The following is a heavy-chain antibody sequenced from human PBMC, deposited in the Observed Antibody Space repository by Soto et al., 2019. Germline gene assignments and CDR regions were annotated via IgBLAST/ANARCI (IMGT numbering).Heavy chain of an antibody. J-gene: IGHJ5*02. CDR3: AIFHSYGKINWFDP. D-gene: IGHD5-18*01. V-gene: IGHV4-31*03. CDR2: IYYSGST. Sequence: SETLSLTCTVSGGSISSGGYYWSWIRQHPGKGLEWIGYIYYSGSTYYNPSLKRRVTIAVDTSKNQFSLKLSSVTAADTAVYYCAIFHSYGKINWFDPWGQGTLVTVSS. CDR1: GGSISSGGYY.